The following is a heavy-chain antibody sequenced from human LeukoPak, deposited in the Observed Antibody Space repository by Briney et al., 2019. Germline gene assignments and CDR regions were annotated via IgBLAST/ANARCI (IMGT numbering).Heavy chain of an antibody. V-gene: IGHV1-18*01. D-gene: IGHD5-18*01. CDR2: ISAYNGNT. CDR3: TRDLGVDTTMIFFDY. CDR1: SYSFTSYG. J-gene: IGHJ4*02. Sequence: GASVKVSCKASSYSFTSYGISWVRQAPGQGLEWMGWISAYNGNTNYAQKLQGRVTMTTDTSTSTAYMELRSLRSDDTAVYYCTRDLGVDTTMIFFDYWGQGSLVTVSS.